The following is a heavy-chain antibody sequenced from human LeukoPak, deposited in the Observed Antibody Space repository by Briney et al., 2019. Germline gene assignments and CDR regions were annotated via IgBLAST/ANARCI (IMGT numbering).Heavy chain of an antibody. J-gene: IGHJ5*02. V-gene: IGHV3-15*01. CDR2: IKSKNVGGTT. CDR3: TSHAAFDP. CDR1: GFTFNNAW. Sequence: GGSLRLSCAASGFTFNNAWMNWVRQAPGKGLEWVGRIKSKNVGGTTDYTAPVKGRFTISRDDSKNTVYLQMNSLKIEDTAVYYCTSHAAFDPWGQGTLVTVSS.